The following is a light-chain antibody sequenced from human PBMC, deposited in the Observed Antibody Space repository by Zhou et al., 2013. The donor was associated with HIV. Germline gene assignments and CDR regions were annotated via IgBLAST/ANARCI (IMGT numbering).Light chain of an antibody. Sequence: DIQMTPSLSTLAAAVGDRINITCRASQNIANWVAWYQQKPGKAPKLLVYKASGLESGVPSRFSGSGSGTEFTLTISSLQPDDFATYYCQQYHSYPWTFGQGTKGG. CDR3: QQYHSYPWT. V-gene: IGKV1-5*03. J-gene: IGKJ1*01. CDR1: QNIANW. CDR2: KAS.